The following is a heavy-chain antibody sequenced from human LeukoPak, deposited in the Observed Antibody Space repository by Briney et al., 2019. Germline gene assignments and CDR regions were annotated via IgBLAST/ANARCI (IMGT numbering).Heavy chain of an antibody. D-gene: IGHD3-16*02. V-gene: IGHV1-8*02. J-gene: IGHJ4*02. CDR3: ARGVTFGGVIVLVPTYYFDY. CDR2: MNPNSGNT. Sequence: ASVKVSCKASGGTFSSYAISWVRQAPGQGLEWMGWMNPNSGNTGYAQKFQGRVTMTRNTSISTAYMELSSLRSEDTAVYYCARGVTFGGVIVLVPTYYFDYWGQGTLVTVSS. CDR1: GGTFSSYA.